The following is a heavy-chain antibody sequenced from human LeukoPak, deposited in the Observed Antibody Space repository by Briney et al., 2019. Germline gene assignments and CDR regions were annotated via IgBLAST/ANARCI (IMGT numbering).Heavy chain of an antibody. CDR3: ASTDVDTAMVDY. V-gene: IGHV3-30-3*01. D-gene: IGHD5-18*01. CDR1: GFTFSSYA. J-gene: IGHJ4*02. Sequence: PGRSLRLSCAASGFTFSSYAMHWVRQAPGKGLEWVAVISYDGSNKYYADSVKGRFTISRDNSKNTLYLQMNSLRAEDTAVYYCASTDVDTAMVDYWGQGTLVTVSS. CDR2: ISYDGSNK.